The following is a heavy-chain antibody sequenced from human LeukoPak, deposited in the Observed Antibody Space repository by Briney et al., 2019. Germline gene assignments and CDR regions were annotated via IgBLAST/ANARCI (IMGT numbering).Heavy chain of an antibody. CDR1: GFTFATYG. D-gene: IGHD3-9*01. V-gene: IGHV3-30*18. Sequence: PGRSLRLSCAASGFTFATYGMHWVRQAPGKGPEWVAFISYDGGKKYYPDSVKGRFTISRDNSRNTLYLQINSLRPEDTAVFYCAKAPIVMTGSFFEYWGLGTLVTVSS. CDR3: AKAPIVMTGSFFEY. J-gene: IGHJ4*02. CDR2: ISYDGGKK.